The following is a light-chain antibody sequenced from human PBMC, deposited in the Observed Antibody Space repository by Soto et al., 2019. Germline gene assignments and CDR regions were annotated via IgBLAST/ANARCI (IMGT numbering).Light chain of an antibody. CDR1: QSVSSSSY. V-gene: IGKV3-20*01. Sequence: EIVLTQSPGTLSLSPGERATLSCRASQSVSSSSYLAWYQQKPGQAPRLLIYGASSRATVIPDRFSGSGSATDFTLTISRLEPADVAVYYCRQYGSSPSYTFGQWTKLEIK. J-gene: IGKJ2*01. CDR3: RQYGSSPSYT. CDR2: GAS.